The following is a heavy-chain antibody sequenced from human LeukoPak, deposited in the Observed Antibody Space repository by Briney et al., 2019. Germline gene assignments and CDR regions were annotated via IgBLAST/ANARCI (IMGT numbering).Heavy chain of an antibody. V-gene: IGHV1-2*02. CDR1: GYTFTDYD. CDR2: INPKSGGT. D-gene: IGHD2-15*01. J-gene: IGHJ4*02. CDR3: AREGMGGKEVCDF. Sequence: ASVKVSCTASGYTFTDYDMHWVRQAPGQGLEWMGWINPKSGGTKYAQKFQGRVTMTRDTSISTTYMELSSLRSDDTAVYYCAREGMGGKEVCDFWGQGTLVTVSS.